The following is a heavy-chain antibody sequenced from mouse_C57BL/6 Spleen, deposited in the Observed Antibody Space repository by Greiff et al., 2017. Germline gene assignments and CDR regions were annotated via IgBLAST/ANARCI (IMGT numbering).Heavy chain of an antibody. D-gene: IGHD2-4*01. CDR2: IDPNSGGT. Sequence: QVQLQQPGAELVKPGASVKLSCKASGYTFTSYWMHWVKQRPGRGLEWIGRIDPNSGGTKYNEKFKSKATLTVDKPSSTAYMQLSSLTSEDSAVYYCAYWDYDLYYAMDYWGQGTSVTVSS. CDR3: AYWDYDLYYAMDY. J-gene: IGHJ4*01. CDR1: GYTFTSYW. V-gene: IGHV1-72*01.